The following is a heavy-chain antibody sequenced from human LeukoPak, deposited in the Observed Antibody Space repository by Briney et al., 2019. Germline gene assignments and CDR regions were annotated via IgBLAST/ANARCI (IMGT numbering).Heavy chain of an antibody. Sequence: ASVKVSCKASGYTFSSYYIHWVRQAPGQGLEWMALINPSGGSTSYAQKFQGRVTMTRDTSTSTVYMELRSLRSEDTAVYYCARGPYSSGWYGLDYWGQGTLVTVSS. V-gene: IGHV1-46*01. CDR3: ARGPYSSGWYGLDY. D-gene: IGHD6-19*01. CDR1: GYTFSSYY. CDR2: INPSGGST. J-gene: IGHJ4*02.